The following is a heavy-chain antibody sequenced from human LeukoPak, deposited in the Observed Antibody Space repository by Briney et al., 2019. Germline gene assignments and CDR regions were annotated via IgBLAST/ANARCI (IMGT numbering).Heavy chain of an antibody. J-gene: IGHJ4*02. CDR1: GFTVSSNY. CDR3: ATDGGRYYCDTSGPY. V-gene: IGHV3-66*01. CDR2: IYSGGNT. Sequence: PGGSLRLSCAASGFTVSSNYMTWVRQAPGEGLEWVSVIYSGGNTYYADSVKGRFIISRDNSKNTVYLQMNSLRSEDTAVYYCATDGGRYYCDTSGPYWGQGTLVTVSS. D-gene: IGHD3-22*01.